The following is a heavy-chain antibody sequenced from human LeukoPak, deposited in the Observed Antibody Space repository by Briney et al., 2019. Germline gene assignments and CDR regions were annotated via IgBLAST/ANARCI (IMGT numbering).Heavy chain of an antibody. CDR2: ISSSSSYI. CDR3: ARDRRSFGFDY. Sequence: GGSLRLSCAASGFTFSSYSMNWVRQAPGKGLEWVSSISSSSSYIYYADSVKGRFTISRDNAKNSLYLQMNSLRAEDTALYYCARDRRSFGFDYWGQGTLVTVSS. CDR1: GFTFSSYS. D-gene: IGHD2/OR15-2a*01. J-gene: IGHJ4*02. V-gene: IGHV3-21*01.